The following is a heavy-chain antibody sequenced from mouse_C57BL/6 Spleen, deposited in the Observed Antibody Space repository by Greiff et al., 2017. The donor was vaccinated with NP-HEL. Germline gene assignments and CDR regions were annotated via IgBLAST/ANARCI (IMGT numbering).Heavy chain of an antibody. CDR1: GYTFTSYW. V-gene: IGHV1-69*01. CDR2: IDPSDSYT. D-gene: IGHD1-1*01. J-gene: IGHJ3*01. Sequence: QVQLQQPGAELVMPGASVKLSCKASGYTFTSYWMHWVKQRPGQGLEWIGEIDPSDSYTNYNQKFKGKSTLTLDKSSSTAYMQLSSLTSEDSAVYYCARRAYGSSSWFAYWGQGTLVTVSA. CDR3: ARRAYGSSSWFAY.